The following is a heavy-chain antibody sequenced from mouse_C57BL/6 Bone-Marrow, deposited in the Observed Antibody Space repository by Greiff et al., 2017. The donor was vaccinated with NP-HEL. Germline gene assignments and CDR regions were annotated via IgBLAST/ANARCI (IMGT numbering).Heavy chain of an antibody. CDR1: GYTFTSYD. D-gene: IGHD2-5*01. CDR3: ARSYYSNFAWFAY. CDR2: IYPRDGST. J-gene: IGHJ3*01. V-gene: IGHV1-85*01. Sequence: LQQSGPELVKPGASVKLSCKASGYTFTSYDINWVKQRPGQGLEWIGWIYPRDGSTKYNEKFKGKATLTVDTSSSTAYMELHSLTSEDSAVYFCARSYYSNFAWFAYWGQGTLVTVSA.